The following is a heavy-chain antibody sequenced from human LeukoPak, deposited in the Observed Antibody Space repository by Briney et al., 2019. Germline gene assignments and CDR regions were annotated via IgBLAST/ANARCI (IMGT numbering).Heavy chain of an antibody. J-gene: IGHJ3*02. CDR2: ISSSSTYI. Sequence: GGSLRLSCAASGFTFSSYSMNWVRQAPGKGLEWVSYISSSSTYIYYADSVKGRFTVSRDNAQNSLHLQMNSLRAEDTAVYYCARDLGDYVGYDAFDIWGQGTMVTVSS. D-gene: IGHD4-17*01. CDR1: GFTFSSYS. V-gene: IGHV3-21*01. CDR3: ARDLGDYVGYDAFDI.